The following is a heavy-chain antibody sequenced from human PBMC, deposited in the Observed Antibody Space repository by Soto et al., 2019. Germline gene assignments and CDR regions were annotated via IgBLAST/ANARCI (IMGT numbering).Heavy chain of an antibody. Sequence: GGSLRLSCAASGFTFSSYSMNWVRQAPGKGLEWVSSISSSSSYIYYADSVKGRFTISRDNAKNSLYLQMNSLRAEDTAVYYCARGAGSYDDYGDYFFMVLTRYYYYMDVWGKGTTVTVSS. D-gene: IGHD4-17*01. V-gene: IGHV3-21*01. J-gene: IGHJ6*03. CDR3: ARGAGSYDDYGDYFFMVLTRYYYYMDV. CDR2: ISSSSSYI. CDR1: GFTFSSYS.